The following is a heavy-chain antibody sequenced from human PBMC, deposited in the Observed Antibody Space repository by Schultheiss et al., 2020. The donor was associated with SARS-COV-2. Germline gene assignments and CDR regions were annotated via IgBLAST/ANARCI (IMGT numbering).Heavy chain of an antibody. D-gene: IGHD7-27*01. CDR1: GFTVSSNY. CDR2: IYSGGST. CDR3: VRESRLGRADDAFDI. J-gene: IGHJ3*02. Sequence: SCAASGFTVSSNYMTWVRQAPGKGLEWVSIIYSGGSTYYADSVKGRFTISRDNSKNTLYLQMNSLRAEDTAVYYCVRESRLGRADDAFDIWGQGTMVTVSS. V-gene: IGHV3-66*01.